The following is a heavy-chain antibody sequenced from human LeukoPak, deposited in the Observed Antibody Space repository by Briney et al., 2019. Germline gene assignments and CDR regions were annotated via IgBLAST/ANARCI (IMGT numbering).Heavy chain of an antibody. J-gene: IGHJ4*02. V-gene: IGHV3-21*01. CDR3: ARGTYSGSGRDNFDY. CDR2: ISSGSSYI. D-gene: IGHD3-10*01. Sequence: GGSLRLSCAASGFTFSSYRMNWVRQAPGKGLEWVSSISSGSSYIYYADSVKGRFTISRDNARNSLYLQMNSLRAEDTAVYYCARGTYSGSGRDNFDYWGQGTLVTVSS. CDR1: GFTFSSYR.